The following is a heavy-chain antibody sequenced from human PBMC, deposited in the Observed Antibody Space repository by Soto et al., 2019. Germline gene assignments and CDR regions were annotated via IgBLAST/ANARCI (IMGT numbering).Heavy chain of an antibody. V-gene: IGHV4-31*03. J-gene: IGHJ3*02. CDR3: ARDSPEVDALDI. CDR1: GGSISSGGYY. CDR2: IYYSGST. Sequence: SETLSLTCTVSGGSISSGGYYWSWIRQHPGKGLEWIGYIYYSGSTYYNPSLKSRVTISVDTSKNQFSLKLSSVTAADTAVYYCARDSPEVDALDIWGQGAMVTVSS.